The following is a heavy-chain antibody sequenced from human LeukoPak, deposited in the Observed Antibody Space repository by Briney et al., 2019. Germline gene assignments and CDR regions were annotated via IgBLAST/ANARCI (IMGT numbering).Heavy chain of an antibody. V-gene: IGHV3-7*01. CDR3: ARGPSHSLDFWSGYYNY. J-gene: IGHJ4*02. CDR2: IKQDGSEK. D-gene: IGHD3-3*01. CDR1: GFTFSSYW. Sequence: RSGGSLRLSCAASGFTFSSYWMSWVRQAPGKGLEWVANIKQDGSEKYYVDSVKGRFTISRDNSKNTLYLQMNSLRAEDTAVYYCARGPSHSLDFWSGYYNYWGQGTPVTVSS.